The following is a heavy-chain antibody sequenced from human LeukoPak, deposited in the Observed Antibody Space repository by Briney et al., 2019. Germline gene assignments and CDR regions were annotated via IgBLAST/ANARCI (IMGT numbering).Heavy chain of an antibody. Sequence: SETLSLTCAVYGGSFSGYYWSWIRQPPGKGLEWIGEINHSGSTNYNPSLKSRVTISVDTSKNQFSLKLSSVTAADTAVYYCARDQDRDRNSRRFDYWGQGTLVTVSS. CDR1: GGSFSGYY. CDR3: ARDQDRDRNSRRFDY. J-gene: IGHJ4*02. CDR2: INHSGST. D-gene: IGHD4-11*01. V-gene: IGHV4-34*01.